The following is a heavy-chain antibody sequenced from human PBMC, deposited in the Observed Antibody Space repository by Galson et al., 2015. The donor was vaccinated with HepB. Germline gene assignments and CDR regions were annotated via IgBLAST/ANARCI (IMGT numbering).Heavy chain of an antibody. Sequence: SVKVSCKASGYTFTSYAMHWVRQAPGQRLEWMGWINAGNGNTKYSQKFQGRVTITRDTSASTAYMELSSLRSEDTAVYYCARADSSSWYPFDYWGQGTLVTVSS. V-gene: IGHV1-3*01. CDR1: GYTFTSYA. J-gene: IGHJ4*02. CDR3: ARADSSSWYPFDY. CDR2: INAGNGNT. D-gene: IGHD6-13*01.